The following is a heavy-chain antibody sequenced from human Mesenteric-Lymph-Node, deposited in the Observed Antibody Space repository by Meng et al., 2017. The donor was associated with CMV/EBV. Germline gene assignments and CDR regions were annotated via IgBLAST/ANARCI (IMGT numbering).Heavy chain of an antibody. J-gene: IGHJ5*02. CDR3: SRNRRCGSYSWFDL. D-gene: IGHD3-10*01. V-gene: IGHV3-21*06. CDR2: ISSSSAYI. Sequence: GESLKISCAASGFSFSDYFMNWARQAPGKGLEWVSSISSSSAYINYADSVKGRFTISRDNGKNSLFLQMNSMRAEDTALYYCSRNRRCGSYSWFDLWGQGTLVTVSS. CDR1: GFSFSDYF.